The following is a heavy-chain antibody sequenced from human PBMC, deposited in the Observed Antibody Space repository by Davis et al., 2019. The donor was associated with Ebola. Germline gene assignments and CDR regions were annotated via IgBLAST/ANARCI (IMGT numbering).Heavy chain of an antibody. V-gene: IGHV3-23*01. CDR1: GFTFDNYA. J-gene: IGHJ3*02. Sequence: GESLKISCVTSGFTFDNYAMSWVRQAPGKGLEWVSTLGTSADTYYADSVKGRFTISRDNSKNTLYLQMNGLRVEDTAIYFCVKDTSNIWFDIWGQGTMVTVSS. D-gene: IGHD1-26*01. CDR3: VKDTSNIWFDI. CDR2: LGTSADT.